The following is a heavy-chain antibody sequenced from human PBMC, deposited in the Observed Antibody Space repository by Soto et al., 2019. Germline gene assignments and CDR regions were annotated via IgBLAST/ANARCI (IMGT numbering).Heavy chain of an antibody. CDR1: GGSVSSGSYY. CDR2: IYYSGST. Sequence: SETLALTCTVSGGSVSSGSYYWSWIRQPPGKGLEWIGYIYYSGSTNYNPSLKSRVTISVDTSKNQFSLKLSSVTAADTAVYYCARTRIAAAGRGWFDPWGQGTLVTVSS. J-gene: IGHJ5*02. CDR3: ARTRIAAAGRGWFDP. D-gene: IGHD6-13*01. V-gene: IGHV4-61*01.